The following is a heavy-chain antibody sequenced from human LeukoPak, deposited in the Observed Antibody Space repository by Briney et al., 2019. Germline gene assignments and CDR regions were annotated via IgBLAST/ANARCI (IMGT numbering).Heavy chain of an antibody. CDR2: IYPGDSDT. CDR3: ARSDCSSTSCYKEGNYYYYYMDV. Sequence: GESLKISCKGSGYSSTSYWIGWVRQMPGKGLEWMGIIYPGDSDTRYSPSFQGQVTISADKSISTAYLQWSSLKASDTAMYYCARSDCSSTSCYKEGNYYYYYMDVWGKGTTVTVSS. J-gene: IGHJ6*03. D-gene: IGHD2-2*02. CDR1: GYSSTSYW. V-gene: IGHV5-51*01.